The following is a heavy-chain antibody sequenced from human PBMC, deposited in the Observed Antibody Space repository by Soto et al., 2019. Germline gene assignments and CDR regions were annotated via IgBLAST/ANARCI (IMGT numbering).Heavy chain of an antibody. Sequence: GAKPMNQKQTLTQTCTFSGFSLNTNGMGVGWVRQPPGKALEWLALIYLDDAKCYSTSLKTRLNIPKDTSKNQVVLTMTNMDPVDTATYYCARTRSGYYPYYFGYWGQGTLVTVSS. CDR1: GFSLNTNGMG. CDR3: ARTRSGYYPYYFGY. V-gene: IGHV2-70*20. D-gene: IGHD3-22*01. CDR2: IYLDDAK. J-gene: IGHJ4*02.